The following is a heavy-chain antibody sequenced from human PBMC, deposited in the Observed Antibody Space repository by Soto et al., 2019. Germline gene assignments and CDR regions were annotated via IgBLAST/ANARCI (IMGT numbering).Heavy chain of an antibody. J-gene: IGHJ6*02. CDR2: ISAYNGNT. CDR1: GYTFTSYG. D-gene: IGHD3-22*01. CDR3: ARDYYDSSGSYYYYYGMDV. Sequence: ASVKVSCKASGYTFTSYGISWVRQAPGQGLEWMGWISAYNGNTNYAQKLQGRVTMTTDTSTSTAYMELSSLRSDDTAVYYCARDYYDSSGSYYYYYGMDVWGQGPTVTVSS. V-gene: IGHV1-18*01.